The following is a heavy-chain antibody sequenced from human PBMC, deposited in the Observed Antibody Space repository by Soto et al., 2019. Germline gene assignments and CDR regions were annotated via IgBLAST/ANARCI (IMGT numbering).Heavy chain of an antibody. CDR3: AREKGTDDYIWGNAMGAFDI. CDR1: GFTVSSNY. J-gene: IGHJ3*02. V-gene: IGHV3-66*01. CDR2: IYSGGST. D-gene: IGHD3-16*01. Sequence: GGSLRLSCAASGFTVSSNYMSWVRQAPGKGLEWVSVIYSGGSTYYADSVKGRFTISRDNSKNTLYLQMNSLRAEDTAVYYCAREKGTDDYIWGNAMGAFDIWGQGTMVTVSS.